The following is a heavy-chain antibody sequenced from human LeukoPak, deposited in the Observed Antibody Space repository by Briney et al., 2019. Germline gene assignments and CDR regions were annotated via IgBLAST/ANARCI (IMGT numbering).Heavy chain of an antibody. J-gene: IGHJ4*02. D-gene: IGHD4-23*01. CDR1: GGSISSGSYY. Sequence: SETLSLTCTVSGGSISSGSYYWSWIRQPAGKGLEWIGRIYTSGSTNYNPSLKSRVTISVDTSKNQFSLKLNSVTAADTAVYYCARDRLRWPKIDYWGQGTLVTVSS. CDR2: IYTSGST. V-gene: IGHV4-61*02. CDR3: ARDRLRWPKIDY.